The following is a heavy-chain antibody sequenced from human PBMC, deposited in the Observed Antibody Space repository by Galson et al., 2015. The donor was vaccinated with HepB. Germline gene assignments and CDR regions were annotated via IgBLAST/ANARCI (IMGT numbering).Heavy chain of an antibody. CDR2: ISSSGSTI. CDR1: GFTFSDYY. D-gene: IGHD4-11*01. CDR3: ARAPRLQYYYYMDV. J-gene: IGHJ6*03. V-gene: IGHV3-11*01. Sequence: SLRLSCAASGFTFSDYYMSWIRQAPGKGLEWVSYISSSGSTIYYADSVKGRFTISRDNAKNSLYLQVNSLRAEDTAVYYCARAPRLQYYYYMDVWGKGTTFTVSS.